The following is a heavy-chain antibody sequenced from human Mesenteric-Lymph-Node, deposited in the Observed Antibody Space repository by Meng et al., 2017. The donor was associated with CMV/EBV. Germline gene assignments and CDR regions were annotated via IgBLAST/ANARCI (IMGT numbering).Heavy chain of an antibody. D-gene: IGHD3-9*01. V-gene: IGHV4-34*01. CDR1: GGLFSGYY. Sequence: QVQLDQWGAGLLEPSETLSVTCAVYGGLFSGYYWNWIRQSPEKGLEWIGEINHSGSTTYNPSFTSRIIISVDTSTNQISPNMSSVTAADTAVYYCARGSSYDILTGYFDYWGQGALVTVSS. CDR3: ARGSSYDILTGYFDY. CDR2: INHSGST. J-gene: IGHJ4*02.